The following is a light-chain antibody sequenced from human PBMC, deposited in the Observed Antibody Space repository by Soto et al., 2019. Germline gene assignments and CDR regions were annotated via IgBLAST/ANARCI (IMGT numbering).Light chain of an antibody. V-gene: IGKV3-20*01. CDR3: QQYDHSPRT. Sequence: EIVMTQSPATLSVSPCERATLSFSASQALQRSFLAWYQHKPGQSPRLLISGVSSRAAGVPDRFSGSGSGTDFTLTISRLEPQDSAVYFCQQYDHSPRTFGQGTKVDIK. CDR2: GVS. J-gene: IGKJ1*01. CDR1: QALQRSF.